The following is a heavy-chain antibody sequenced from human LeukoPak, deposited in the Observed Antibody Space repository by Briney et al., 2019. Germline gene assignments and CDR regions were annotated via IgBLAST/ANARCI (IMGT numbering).Heavy chain of an antibody. CDR2: ISGSGVST. J-gene: IGHJ5*02. V-gene: IGHV3-23*01. Sequence: GGSLRLSCAASGFTFSTYAMTWVRQAPGKGLEWVSVISGSGVSTNYADSVRGRFTISRDNSKNTLYLQMNSLRAEDTAVYYCATPPNWFDPWGQGTLVTVSS. CDR1: GFTFSTYA. CDR3: ATPPNWFDP.